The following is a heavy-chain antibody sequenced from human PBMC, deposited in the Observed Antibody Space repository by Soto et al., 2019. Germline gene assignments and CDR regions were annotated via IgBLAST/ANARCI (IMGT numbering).Heavy chain of an antibody. D-gene: IGHD3-10*01. J-gene: IGHJ6*01. CDR2: IDPSDSYT. CDR1: GYNFSTYR. CDR3: PNFLWWGESPPPPDYNGMDA. Sequence: GESLKISCKGSGYNFSTYRIGWVRQMPGKGLEWMGRIDPSDSYTNYSPSFQGHVTIADEKSISTAYVRWRGRKAWETAIYNCPNFLWWGESPPPPDYNGMDAWGQGARVT. V-gene: IGHV5-10-1*01.